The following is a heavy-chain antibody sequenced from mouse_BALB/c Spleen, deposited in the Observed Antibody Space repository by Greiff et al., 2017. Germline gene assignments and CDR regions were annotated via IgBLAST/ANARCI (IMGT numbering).Heavy chain of an antibody. CDR3: ARGPYYFDY. J-gene: IGHJ2*01. CDR2: ISTYYGDA. CDR1: GYTFTDYA. Sequence: VMLVESGAELVRPGVSVKISCKGSGYTFTDYAMHWVKQSHAKSLEWIGVISTYYGDASYNQKFKGKATMTVDKSSSTAYMELARLTSEDSAIYYCARGPYYFDYWGQGTTLTVSS. V-gene: IGHV1S137*01.